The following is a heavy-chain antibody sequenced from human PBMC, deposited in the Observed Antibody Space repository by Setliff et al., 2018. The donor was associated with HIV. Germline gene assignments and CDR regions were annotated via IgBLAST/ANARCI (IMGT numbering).Heavy chain of an antibody. V-gene: IGHV4-61*02. D-gene: IGHD6-19*01. CDR2: IYSSGIT. CDR1: GGSISSGSYF. Sequence: PSETLSLTCTVSGGSISSGSYFWNWIRQPAGKGLEWIGRIYSSGITNYNPSLKSRLTISLDTSKNQFSLQVTSVTAADTAVYYCARGEGAGLGYSSGWAYYYYGMDVWGQGTTVTVSS. CDR3: ARGEGAGLGYSSGWAYYYYGMDV. J-gene: IGHJ6*02.